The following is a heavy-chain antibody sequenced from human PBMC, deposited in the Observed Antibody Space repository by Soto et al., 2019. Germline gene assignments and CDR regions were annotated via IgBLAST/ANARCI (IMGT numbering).Heavy chain of an antibody. J-gene: IGHJ4*02. Sequence: QVQLQESGPGLVKPSQTLSLTCTVSGGSISSGGYYWSWIRQHPGKGLEWIGYIYYSGSTYYNPSLKSRVTIXVXTXQTQFSLKRSSVTAADTAVYYCARSGYSYGPNPLLYWGQGTLVTVSS. CDR2: IYYSGST. CDR1: GGSISSGGYY. CDR3: ARSGYSYGPNPLLY. D-gene: IGHD5-18*01. V-gene: IGHV4-31*03.